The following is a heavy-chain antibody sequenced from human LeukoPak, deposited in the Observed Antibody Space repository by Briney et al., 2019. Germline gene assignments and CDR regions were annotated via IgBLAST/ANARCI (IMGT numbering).Heavy chain of an antibody. J-gene: IGHJ4*02. D-gene: IGHD3-22*01. V-gene: IGHV4-39*01. CDR3: ARSVDSLLNFDY. Sequence: SETLSLTCTVSGGSISSSSYYWGWIRPPPGKGLEWIGSISYSGSTYYNPSLKSRVTISVDTSKNQFSLKLSSVTAADTAVYYCARSVDSLLNFDYWGQGTLVTVSS. CDR2: ISYSGST. CDR1: GGSISSSSYY.